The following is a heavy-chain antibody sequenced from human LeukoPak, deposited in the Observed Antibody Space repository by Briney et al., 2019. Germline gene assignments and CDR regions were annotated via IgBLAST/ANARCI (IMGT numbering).Heavy chain of an antibody. Sequence: SSVKVSCKASGGTFSSYAISWVRQAPGQGLEWMGGIIPIFGTANYAQKFQGRVTITTDESTSTAYMELSSLRSEDTAVSYCASTLPVYYYYMDAWGKGTTVTVSS. CDR2: IIPIFGTA. D-gene: IGHD2-15*01. CDR3: ASTLPVYYYYMDA. J-gene: IGHJ6*03. CDR1: GGTFSSYA. V-gene: IGHV1-69*05.